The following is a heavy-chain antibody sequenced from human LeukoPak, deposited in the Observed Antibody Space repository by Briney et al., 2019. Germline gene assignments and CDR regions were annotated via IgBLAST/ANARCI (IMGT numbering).Heavy chain of an antibody. CDR2: THYTGEN. Sequence: SETLSLTCSVSGDSISGPYWNWIRQSPGRGLEWIGYTHYTGENNYNPSLKSRLTMSVDTSNNQVYLRLSSVTAADTVVYYCGRNLGSGSDHWGQGTLVTVSS. V-gene: IGHV4-59*11. D-gene: IGHD3-10*01. CDR3: GRNLGSGSDH. J-gene: IGHJ4*02. CDR1: GDSISGPY.